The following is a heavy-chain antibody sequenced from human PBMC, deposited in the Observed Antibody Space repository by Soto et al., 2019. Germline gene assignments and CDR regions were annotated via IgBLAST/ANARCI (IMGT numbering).Heavy chain of an antibody. J-gene: IGHJ4*02. D-gene: IGHD3-16*01. Sequence: EVQLLESGGGLVQPGGSLRLSCAASGFTFSSYAMSWVRQAPGKGLEWVSAISGSSGSTYYADSVKGRFTISRDNSENTLYLQMNSLRAEDTAVYYCAKVLRGGAMPGPDYWGQGTLVTVSS. V-gene: IGHV3-23*01. CDR3: AKVLRGGAMPGPDY. CDR2: ISGSSGST. CDR1: GFTFSSYA.